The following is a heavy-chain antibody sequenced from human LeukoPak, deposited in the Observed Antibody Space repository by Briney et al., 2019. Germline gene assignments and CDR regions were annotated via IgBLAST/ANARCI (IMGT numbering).Heavy chain of an antibody. V-gene: IGHV3-7*03. CDR3: AKNNGWFHLAQ. CDR1: GFNFRDHW. CDR2: IKTDGSET. J-gene: IGHJ4*02. D-gene: IGHD6-19*01. Sequence: GGSLRLSCAVSGFNFRDHWMDWVRQAPGKGLEWVGHIKTDGSETYYVDSLKGRFSISRDNTNNALYLQMNSLRVEDTAVYYCAKNNGWFHLAQWGQGALVTVSS.